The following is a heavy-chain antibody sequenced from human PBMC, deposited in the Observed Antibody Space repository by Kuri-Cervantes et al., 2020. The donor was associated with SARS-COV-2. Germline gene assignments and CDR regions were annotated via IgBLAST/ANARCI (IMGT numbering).Heavy chain of an antibody. D-gene: IGHD2-2*01. CDR3: ARDCSGTDCYIIVYGLSD. CDR2: MNPDTGNA. J-gene: IGHJ4*02. Sequence: ASVKVSCKASGYTFTNNDINWVRQASGQGLEWMGWMNPDTGNAGYAQKFQGRVTMTRITSTSTAYMELSSLRFEDSAVYYCARDCSGTDCYIIVYGLSDWGQGTLVTVSS. V-gene: IGHV1-8*02. CDR1: GYTFTNND.